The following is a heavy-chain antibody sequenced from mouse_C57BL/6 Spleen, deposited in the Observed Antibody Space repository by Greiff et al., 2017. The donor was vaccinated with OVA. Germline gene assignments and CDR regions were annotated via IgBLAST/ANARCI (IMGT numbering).Heavy chain of an antibody. J-gene: IGHJ4*01. CDR3: ARMGYYGSSPYAMDD. CDR2: LYWDDDK. D-gene: IGHD1-1*01. V-gene: IGHV8-6*01. Sequence: QVTLKEPGPGILQPSQPLSLPCSFSGFSLSTFGMGVSWIRQPSGKDLEWLAHLYWDDDKYYNPSLKSQLRISKDTSNNQVFLKITTVDTVDTATYYCARMGYYGSSPYAMDDWGQGTSVTVSS. CDR1: GFSLSTFGMG.